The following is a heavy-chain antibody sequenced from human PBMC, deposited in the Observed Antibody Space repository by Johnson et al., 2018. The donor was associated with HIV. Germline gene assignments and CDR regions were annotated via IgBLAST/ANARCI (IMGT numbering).Heavy chain of an antibody. CDR1: GFTFSSYA. D-gene: IGHD6-19*01. V-gene: IGHV3-30-3*01. CDR3: ASTSSVWFYAFDI. CDR2: ISYDGSNK. J-gene: IGHJ3*02. Sequence: QMLLVEYGGGVVQPGRSLRLSCAASGFTFSSYAMHWVRQAPGKGLEWVAVISYDGSNKYYADSVKGRFTISRDNSKNTLYLQMNSLRAEDTAVYYCASTSSVWFYAFDIWGQGTMVTVSS.